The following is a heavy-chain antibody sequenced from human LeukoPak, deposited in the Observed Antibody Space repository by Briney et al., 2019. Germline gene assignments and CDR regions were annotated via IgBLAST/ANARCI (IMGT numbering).Heavy chain of an antibody. CDR1: GFTVSSYE. V-gene: IGHV3-48*03. J-gene: IGHJ4*02. CDR3: ARDIDYGDYVLDY. D-gene: IGHD4-17*01. Sequence: GGSLRLSCAASGFTVSSYEMNWVRQAPGKVLEWVSYISSSGSTIYYADSVKGRFTISRGNAKNSLYLQMNRLRAEDTAVYYCARDIDYGDYVLDYWGQGTLVTVSS. CDR2: ISSSGSTI.